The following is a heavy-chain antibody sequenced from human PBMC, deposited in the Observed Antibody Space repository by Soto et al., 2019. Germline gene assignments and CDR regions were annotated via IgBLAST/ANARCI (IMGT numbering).Heavy chain of an antibody. Sequence: ASVKVSCKASGYTFTGYYMHWVRQAPGQGLEWMGWINPNSGGTNYAQKFQGWVTMTRDTSISTAYMELSRLRSDDTAVYYCARGYCSGGSCDVLAFDPWGQATLVTVSS. CDR3: ARGYCSGGSCDVLAFDP. CDR1: GYTFTGYY. V-gene: IGHV1-2*04. D-gene: IGHD2-15*01. J-gene: IGHJ5*02. CDR2: INPNSGGT.